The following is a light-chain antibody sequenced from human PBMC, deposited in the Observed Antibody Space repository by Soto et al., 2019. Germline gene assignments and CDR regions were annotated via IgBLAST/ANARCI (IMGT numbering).Light chain of an antibody. CDR1: QSISSY. J-gene: IGKJ5*01. V-gene: IGKV1-39*01. CDR2: AAS. Sequence: DIQMTQSLSSLSASVGDRVTITCRASQSISSYLNWYQQKPGKAPKLLIYAASSLQSGVPSRFSGSGSGTDFTLTISSLQPEDFATYYCQQSYSTPPITFGQGTRLEIK. CDR3: QQSYSTPPIT.